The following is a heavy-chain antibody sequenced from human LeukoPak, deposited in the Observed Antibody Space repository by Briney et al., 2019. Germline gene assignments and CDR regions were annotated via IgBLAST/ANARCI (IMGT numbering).Heavy chain of an antibody. CDR2: ISYDGSNK. CDR3: ARVGDEVAYTRGYLDY. Sequence: GGSLRLSCAASGFTFSSYGMHWVRQAPGKGLEWVAVISYDGSNKYYADSVKGRFTISRDNSKNTLYLQMNSLRAEDTAVYYCARVGDEVAYTRGYLDYWGQGTLVTVSS. J-gene: IGHJ4*02. CDR1: GFTFSSYG. V-gene: IGHV3-30*03. D-gene: IGHD3-16*01.